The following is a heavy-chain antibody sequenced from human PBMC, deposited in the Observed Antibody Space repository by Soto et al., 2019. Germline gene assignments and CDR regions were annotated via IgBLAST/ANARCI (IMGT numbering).Heavy chain of an antibody. CDR2: SSATGAGT. J-gene: IGHJ4*02. V-gene: IGHV3-23*01. CDR3: AKDRRAGGNYGFYSDF. Sequence: EVQLLESGGGLVQPGGSLRLSCAASGFTFSSYGMTWVRQAPGKGLGWVSFSSATGAGTYYADSVKGRFTISRANSKNTPYLPMTSLRADDTAVYYCAKDRRAGGNYGFYSDFWGQGALVIVSS. CDR1: GFTFSSYG. D-gene: IGHD3-16*01.